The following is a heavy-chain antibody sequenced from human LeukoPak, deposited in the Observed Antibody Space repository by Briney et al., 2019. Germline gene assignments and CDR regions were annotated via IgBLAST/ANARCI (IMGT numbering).Heavy chain of an antibody. V-gene: IGHV3-23*01. J-gene: IGHJ3*01. Sequence: GGSLRLSCAASGFTFSSYAMSWVRQAPGKGLEWVSVISGSGGSTDYADSVKGRFTISRDNSKNTVCLQMNSLRDEDTAVYYCAKDQPYGRSGYHDAFDLWGQGTMVTVSA. CDR2: ISGSGGST. D-gene: IGHD3-22*01. CDR3: AKDQPYGRSGYHDAFDL. CDR1: GFTFSSYA.